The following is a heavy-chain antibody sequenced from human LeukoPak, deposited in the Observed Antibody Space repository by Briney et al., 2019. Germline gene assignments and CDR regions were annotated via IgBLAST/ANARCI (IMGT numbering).Heavy chain of an antibody. CDR1: GGSIIGDY. J-gene: IGHJ4*02. CDR3: AKQDPAAGSDY. Sequence: PSETLSLTCTVSGGSIIGDYWSWIRQPPGKGLEWIGYIYCSGNTNYNPALKSRVTISVDTSKNQFSLRLKSVTAADTAVYYCAKQDPAAGSDYWGQGTLVIVSS. CDR2: IYCSGNT. V-gene: IGHV4-59*08. D-gene: IGHD6-13*01.